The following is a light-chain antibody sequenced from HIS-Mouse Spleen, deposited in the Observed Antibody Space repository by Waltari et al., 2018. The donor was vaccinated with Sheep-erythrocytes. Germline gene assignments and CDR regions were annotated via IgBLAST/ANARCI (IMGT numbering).Light chain of an antibody. CDR2: GAY. CDR3: QQYNSYSWT. CDR1: QSVSSSY. V-gene: IGKV3-20*01. J-gene: IGKJ1*01. Sequence: EIVLTQSPGTLSLSPGERATLSCRASQSVSSSYLAWYQQKPGQAPRLLIYGAYSRATGIPDRFSGSGSGTDFTLTISRLEPDDFATYYCQQYNSYSWTFGQGTKVEIK.